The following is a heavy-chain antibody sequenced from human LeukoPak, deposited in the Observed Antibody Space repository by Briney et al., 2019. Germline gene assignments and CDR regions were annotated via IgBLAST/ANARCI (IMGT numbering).Heavy chain of an antibody. Sequence: GGSLRLSCAASGFTFSSYSMNWVRQAPGKGLEWVSSISSSSYICYADSVKGRFTISRDNAKNSLYLQMNSLRAEDTAVYYCARDRYGSGSYYNSFDYWGQGTLVTVSS. CDR1: GFTFSSYS. CDR2: ISSSSYI. D-gene: IGHD3-10*01. J-gene: IGHJ4*02. CDR3: ARDRYGSGSYYNSFDY. V-gene: IGHV3-21*01.